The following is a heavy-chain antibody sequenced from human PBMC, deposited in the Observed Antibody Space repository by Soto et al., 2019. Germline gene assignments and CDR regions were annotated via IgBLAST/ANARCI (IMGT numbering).Heavy chain of an antibody. CDR1: GFTFSSYS. Sequence: GGSLRLSCAASGFTFSSYSMNWVRQAPGKGLEWVSYISSSSTTYYADSVKGRFTISRDNAKNSLYLQMNSLRAEDTAVYYCARDGIVLMVYAAQSNWFDPWGQGTLVTVSS. V-gene: IGHV3-48*01. D-gene: IGHD2-8*01. CDR2: ISSSSTT. J-gene: IGHJ5*02. CDR3: ARDGIVLMVYAAQSNWFDP.